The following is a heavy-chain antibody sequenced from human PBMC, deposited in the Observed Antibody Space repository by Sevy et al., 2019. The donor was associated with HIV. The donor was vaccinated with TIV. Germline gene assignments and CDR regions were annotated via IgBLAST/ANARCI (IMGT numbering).Heavy chain of an antibody. CDR3: AGPTLTYSSGWSYYDS. J-gene: IGHJ4*02. CDR2: INYSGST. D-gene: IGHD6-19*01. Sequence: SETLSLTCTVSGASISSSGYYWGWIRQPPGKGLEWIASINYSGSTFYNPSLKSRVTISSDTSKNQFSLKLNSVTAADMAIYYCAGPTLTYSSGWSYYDSWGQGTVVTVSS. CDR1: GASISSSGYY. V-gene: IGHV4-39*01.